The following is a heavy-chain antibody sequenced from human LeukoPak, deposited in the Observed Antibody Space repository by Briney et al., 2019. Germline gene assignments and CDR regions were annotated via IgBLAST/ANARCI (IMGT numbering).Heavy chain of an antibody. J-gene: IGHJ5*02. CDR3: ARGALGLTYGSAGHWFDP. CDR1: GGSISSSNW. D-gene: IGHD3-10*01. V-gene: IGHV4-4*02. Sequence: PSGTLSLTCAVSGGSISSSNWWSWVRQPPGKGLEWIGEIYHSGSTNYNPSLKSRVTISVDKSKNQFSLKLSSVTAADTAVYYCARGALGLTYGSAGHWFDPWGQGTLVTVSS. CDR2: IYHSGST.